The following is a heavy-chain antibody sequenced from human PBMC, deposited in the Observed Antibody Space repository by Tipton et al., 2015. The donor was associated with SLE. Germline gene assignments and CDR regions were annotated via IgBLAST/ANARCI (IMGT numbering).Heavy chain of an antibody. CDR2: IYTTESP. CDR3: AIAMEGGFLDY. CDR1: GGSINSYF. D-gene: IGHD2-15*01. Sequence: TLSLTCTVSGGSINSYFWSWIRQPAGKGLEWIGRIYTTESPNYNPSLKSRVTMSVDTSKNQFSLSLSSVTAADTAVYYCAIAMEGGFLDYWGQRTLVTVSS. J-gene: IGHJ4*02. V-gene: IGHV4-4*07.